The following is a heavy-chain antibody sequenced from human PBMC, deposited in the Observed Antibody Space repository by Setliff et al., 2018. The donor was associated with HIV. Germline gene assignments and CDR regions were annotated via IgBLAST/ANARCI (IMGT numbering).Heavy chain of an antibody. J-gene: IGHJ4*02. CDR2: MHHSGST. Sequence: SETLSLTCSVSGGSISSSTYYWGWIRQPPGEGLEWIGNMHHSGSTYYNPSLKSRVTMSVDTSKNQFSLKLTSVTAADTAVYYCARLSDISSGWHGSFDFWGQGTLVTVSS. CDR3: ARLSDISSGWHGSFDF. V-gene: IGHV4-39*07. D-gene: IGHD6-19*01. CDR1: GGSISSSTYY.